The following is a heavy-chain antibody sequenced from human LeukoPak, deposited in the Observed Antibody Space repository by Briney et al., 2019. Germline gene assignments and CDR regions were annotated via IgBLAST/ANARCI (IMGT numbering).Heavy chain of an antibody. CDR3: ARDPEYYDILTGFALHDAFDI. J-gene: IGHJ3*02. CDR1: GFTFSSYA. V-gene: IGHV3-30-3*01. Sequence: PGGSLRLSCAASGFTFSSYAMSWVRQAPGKGLERVAVISYDGSNKYYADSVKGRFTISRDNSKNTLYLQMNSLRAEDTAVYYCARDPEYYDILTGFALHDAFDIWGQGTMVTVSS. D-gene: IGHD3-9*01. CDR2: ISYDGSNK.